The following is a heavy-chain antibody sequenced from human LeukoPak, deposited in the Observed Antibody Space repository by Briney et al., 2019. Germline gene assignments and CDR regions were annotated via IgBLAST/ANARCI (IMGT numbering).Heavy chain of an antibody. CDR1: GGSFSGYY. CDR3: ASGTGVAAAGLFDY. Sequence: SETLSLTCAVYGGSFSGYYWSWIRQPPGKGLEWIGEINHSGSTNYNPSLKSRVTISVDTSKNQFSLKLSSVTAADTAVYYCASGTGVAAAGLFDYWGQGTLVTVSS. J-gene: IGHJ4*02. CDR2: INHSGST. D-gene: IGHD6-13*01. V-gene: IGHV4-34*01.